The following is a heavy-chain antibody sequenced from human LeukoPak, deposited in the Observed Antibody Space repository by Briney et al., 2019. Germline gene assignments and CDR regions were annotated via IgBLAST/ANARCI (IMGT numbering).Heavy chain of an antibody. V-gene: IGHV3-48*04. CDR3: ARSQLVGGFNYYGMDV. CDR1: GFTFSSYS. Sequence: GGSLRLSCAASGFTFSSYSMNWVRQAPGKGLEWVSYISSSSSIIYYADSVKGRFTISRDDAKNSLYLQMNSLRAEDTAVYYCARSQLVGGFNYYGMDVWGQGTTVTVSS. D-gene: IGHD3-10*01. J-gene: IGHJ6*02. CDR2: ISSSSSII.